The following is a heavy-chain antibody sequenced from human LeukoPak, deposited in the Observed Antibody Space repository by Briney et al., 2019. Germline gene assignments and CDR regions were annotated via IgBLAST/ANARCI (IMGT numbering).Heavy chain of an antibody. CDR3: ARDKRHSYGRYFAH. CDR1: GDPISTYH. D-gene: IGHD5-18*01. V-gene: IGHV4-59*01. Sequence: PSETLSLTCSVFGDPISTYHWNWIRKPPGKGLEYIAYMQSTGNSQYNPSLKSRVAMSVDTSKNQVVLNLSSVTAADTAVYYCARDKRHSYGRYFAHWGQGMLVTVSS. CDR2: MQSTGNS. J-gene: IGHJ4*02.